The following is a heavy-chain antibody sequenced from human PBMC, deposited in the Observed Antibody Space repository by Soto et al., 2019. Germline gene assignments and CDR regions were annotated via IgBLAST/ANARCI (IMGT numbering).Heavy chain of an antibody. J-gene: IGHJ4*02. D-gene: IGHD3-3*01. CDR2: ISHSARI. V-gene: IGHV4-59*01. CDR3: ARTQGSGVSDY. Sequence: QVQLQESGPGMVEPSETLSLACSVSGDSITHNYWSWIRQPPGKGLEWIAYISHSARINYNPSLKSRVSISLDTSKNQFSLRVNSLTPADTDAYYCARTQGSGVSDYWGQGTLVTVSS. CDR1: GDSITHNY.